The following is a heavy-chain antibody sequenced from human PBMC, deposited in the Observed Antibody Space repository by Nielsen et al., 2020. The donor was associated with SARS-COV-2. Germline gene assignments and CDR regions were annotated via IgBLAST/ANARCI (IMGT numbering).Heavy chain of an antibody. V-gene: IGHV1-2*06. Sequence: ASVKVSCKASGYTFTSYDINWVRQATGQGLEWMGRINPNSGGTNYAQKFQGRVTMTRDTSISTAYMELSRLRSDDTAVYYCAREKGSYGPAGYGMDVWGQGTTVTVSS. D-gene: IGHD3-16*01. CDR3: AREKGSYGPAGYGMDV. CDR2: INPNSGGT. J-gene: IGHJ6*02. CDR1: GYTFTSYD.